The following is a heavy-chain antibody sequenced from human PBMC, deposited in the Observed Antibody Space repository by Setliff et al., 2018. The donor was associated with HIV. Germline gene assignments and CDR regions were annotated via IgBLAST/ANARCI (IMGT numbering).Heavy chain of an antibody. CDR1: GYGFSSYG. CDR2: VSPYNGDT. CDR3: ARGQGVHFWVNDAFDI. D-gene: IGHD3-10*01. Sequence: ASVKVSCKASGYGFSSYGFSWVRQAPGEGLEWVGWVSPYNGDTNYAQKFQGRVTMTTDTSTTTAYMELRSLRSDDTAVYYCARGQGVHFWVNDAFDIWGQGTMVTVSS. V-gene: IGHV1-18*01. J-gene: IGHJ3*02.